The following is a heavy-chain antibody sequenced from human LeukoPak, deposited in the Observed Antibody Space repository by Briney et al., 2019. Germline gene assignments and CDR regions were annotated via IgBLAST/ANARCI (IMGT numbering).Heavy chain of an antibody. J-gene: IGHJ3*02. CDR3: ARASDFGDAFDI. Sequence: ASVKVSCKASGYTFTSYGISWVRQAPGQGLEWVGWISAYNGNTNYAQKLQGRVTMTTDTSTSTAYMELRSLRSDDTAVYYCARASDFGDAFDIWGQGTMVTVSS. D-gene: IGHD3-16*01. V-gene: IGHV1-18*01. CDR2: ISAYNGNT. CDR1: GYTFTSYG.